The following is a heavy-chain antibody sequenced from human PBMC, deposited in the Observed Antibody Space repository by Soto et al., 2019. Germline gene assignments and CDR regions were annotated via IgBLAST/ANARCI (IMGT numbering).Heavy chain of an antibody. D-gene: IGHD2-15*01. CDR1: GGSISSYY. CDR2: IYYSGST. V-gene: IGHV4-59*01. CDR3: ARVGDDCSGGSCSSQIDY. J-gene: IGHJ4*02. Sequence: SETLSLTCTVSGGSISSYYWSWIRQPPGKGLEWIGYIYYSGSTNYNPSLKSRVTISVDTSKNQFSLKLSSVTAADTAVYYCARVGDDCSGGSCSSQIDYCGQGTLVTVSS.